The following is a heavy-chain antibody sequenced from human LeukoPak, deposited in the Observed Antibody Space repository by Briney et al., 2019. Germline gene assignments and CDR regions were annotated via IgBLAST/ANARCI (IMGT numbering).Heavy chain of an antibody. V-gene: IGHV3-9*01. CDR2: ISWNSGSI. J-gene: IGHJ4*02. CDR1: GFTFDDYA. Sequence: RTGGSLRLSCAASGFTFDDYAMPWVRQAPGKGLEWVSGISWNSGSIGYADSVKGRFTISRDNAKNSLYLQMNSLRAEDTALYYCAKGSDFGIVVAADYWGQGTLVTVSS. CDR3: AKGSDFGIVVAADY. D-gene: IGHD3-22*01.